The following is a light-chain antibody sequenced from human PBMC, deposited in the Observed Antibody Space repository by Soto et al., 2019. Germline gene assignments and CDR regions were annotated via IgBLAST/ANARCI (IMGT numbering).Light chain of an antibody. CDR3: SSYTSSSTLI. J-gene: IGLJ2*01. CDR1: GSDVGGYDY. V-gene: IGLV2-14*03. CDR2: DVS. Sequence: QSALTQPASVSGSPGQSITISCTGTGSDVGGYDYVSWYQHHPGKAPKLMIFDVSSRPSGISIRFSGSKSGNTASLTISGLQAEDEADFYCSSYTSSSTLIFGGGTQPTVL.